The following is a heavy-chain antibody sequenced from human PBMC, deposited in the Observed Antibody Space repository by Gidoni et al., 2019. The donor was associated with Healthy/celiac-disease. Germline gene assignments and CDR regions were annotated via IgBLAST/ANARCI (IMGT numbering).Heavy chain of an antibody. CDR3: ARARRGAIAARHDLYFDL. CDR1: GFTFSSYS. V-gene: IGHV3-48*02. J-gene: IGHJ2*01. D-gene: IGHD6-6*01. Sequence: EVQLVESGGGLVQPGGSLRLSCAASGFTFSSYSMNWVRQAPGKGLEWVSYISSSSSTIYYADSVKGRFTISRDNAKNSLYLQMNSLRDEDTAVYYCARARRGAIAARHDLYFDLWGRGTLVTVSS. CDR2: ISSSSSTI.